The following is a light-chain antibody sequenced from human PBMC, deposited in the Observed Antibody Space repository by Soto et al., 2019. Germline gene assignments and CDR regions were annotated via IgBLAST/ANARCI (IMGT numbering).Light chain of an antibody. CDR1: QSVSSN. V-gene: IGKV3-15*01. J-gene: IGKJ1*01. CDR2: GAS. Sequence: EIVMTQSPATLSVSPGERATLSCRASQSVSSNLAWYQQKPGQAPRLLIYGASTRATGIPARFSGSGSGTEFTLTISSLQSGDFAVYYCQQYNNWGTFGQGTKV. CDR3: QQYNNWGT.